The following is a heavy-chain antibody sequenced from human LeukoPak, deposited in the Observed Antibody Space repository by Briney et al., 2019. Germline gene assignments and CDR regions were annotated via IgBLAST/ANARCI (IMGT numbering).Heavy chain of an antibody. Sequence: SETLSLTCKVSGGSISGYYWSWIRQPAGKGLEWVGRLDSSGSTNYNSSLKSRVTMSIDRSQFSLRLTSVTAADTAIYYCARGTSCGSKCFFDYWGQGILVTVSS. J-gene: IGHJ4*02. CDR2: LDSSGST. CDR3: ARGTSCGSKCFFDY. V-gene: IGHV4-4*07. CDR1: GGSISGYY. D-gene: IGHD2-21*01.